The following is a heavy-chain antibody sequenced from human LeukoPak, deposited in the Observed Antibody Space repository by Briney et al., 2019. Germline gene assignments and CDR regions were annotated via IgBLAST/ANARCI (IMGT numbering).Heavy chain of an antibody. Sequence: SETLSLTCAVSGSGFFNDYYWSCLRPPPGRGLEGIGVVNHNGITNYTPSLKSRLTISLDTSKNHFSLHLNSLSAADSAVYYCARGTLTAMSNVHFGCWDQGSIVT. CDR1: GSGFFNDYY. D-gene: IGHD7-27*01. V-gene: IGHV4-34*01. CDR2: VNHNGIT. J-gene: IGHJ4*02. CDR3: ARGTLTAMSNVHFGC.